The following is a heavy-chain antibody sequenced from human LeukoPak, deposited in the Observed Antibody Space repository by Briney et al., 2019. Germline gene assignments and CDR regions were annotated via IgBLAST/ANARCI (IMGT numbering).Heavy chain of an antibody. CDR1: GFTFSSYA. Sequence: GGSLRLSCSASGFTFSSYAMHWVRQAPGKGLEYVSAISSNGGSTYYADSAKGRFTISRDNSKNTLYLQMSSLRAEDTAVYYCVKDGYSGYDPIPFDYWGQGTLVTVSS. CDR3: VKDGYSGYDPIPFDY. V-gene: IGHV3-64D*06. CDR2: ISSNGGST. D-gene: IGHD5-12*01. J-gene: IGHJ4*02.